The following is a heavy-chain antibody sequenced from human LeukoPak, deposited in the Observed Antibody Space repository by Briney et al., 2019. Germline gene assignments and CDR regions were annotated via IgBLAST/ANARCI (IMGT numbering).Heavy chain of an antibody. D-gene: IGHD3-3*01. CDR2: INHSGST. CDR3: ARGVTIFGVVIVHYFDY. CDR1: GGSFSGYY. Sequence: SETLSLTCAVYGGSFSGYYWSWIRQPPGKGLEWLGEINHSGSTNYNPSLKCRVTISVDTSKNQFSLKLSSVTAADTAVYYCARGVTIFGVVIVHYFDYWGQGTLVTVSS. J-gene: IGHJ4*02. V-gene: IGHV4-34*01.